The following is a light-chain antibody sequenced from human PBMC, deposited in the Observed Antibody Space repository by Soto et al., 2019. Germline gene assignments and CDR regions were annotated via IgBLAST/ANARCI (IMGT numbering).Light chain of an antibody. CDR2: GNS. CDR3: QSYDTRLSGYVV. Sequence: QSVLTQPPSVSGAPGQRVTISCTGSSSNIGGGYDVHWYQQPPGTAPKLLIYGNSNRPSGVPDRFSGSKSGTSASLAITGLQAEDEADYYCQSYDTRLSGYVVFGGGTKLTVL. J-gene: IGLJ2*01. V-gene: IGLV1-40*01. CDR1: SSNIGGGYD.